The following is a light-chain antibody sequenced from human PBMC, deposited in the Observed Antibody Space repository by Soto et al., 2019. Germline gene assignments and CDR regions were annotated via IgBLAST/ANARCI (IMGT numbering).Light chain of an antibody. Sequence: EIVMTQSPATLSVSPGERATLSCRASQSVSSKLAWYQQRPGQAPRLLIYDASTRATGFPPRFSGSGSGTEFTLTISSLQSEDFAVYYCHQYNKWPPITFGQGTRLEIK. CDR2: DAS. CDR1: QSVSSK. J-gene: IGKJ5*01. V-gene: IGKV3-15*01. CDR3: HQYNKWPPIT.